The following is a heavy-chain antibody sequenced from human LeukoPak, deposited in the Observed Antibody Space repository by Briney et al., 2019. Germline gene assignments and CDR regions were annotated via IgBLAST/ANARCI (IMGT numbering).Heavy chain of an antibody. D-gene: IGHD3-10*01. CDR3: ASYPGDYYGMDV. CDR2: ISSSSSYI. CDR1: GFTFSSYS. Sequence: GGSLRLSCAASGFTFSSYSMNWVRQAPGKGLEWVSSISSSSSYIYYADSVKGRFTISRDNAKNSLYLQMNSLRAEDTAVYYCASYPGDYYGMDVWGQGTTVTVSS. V-gene: IGHV3-21*01. J-gene: IGHJ6*02.